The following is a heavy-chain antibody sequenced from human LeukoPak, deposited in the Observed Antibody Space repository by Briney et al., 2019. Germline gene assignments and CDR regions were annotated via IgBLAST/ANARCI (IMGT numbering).Heavy chain of an antibody. CDR2: ISAYNGNT. J-gene: IGHJ4*02. Sequence: ASVKVSCKASGYTFTSYGISWVRQAPGQGLEWMGWISAYNGNTNYAQKRQGRVTMTTDTSTSTAYMELRSLRSDDTAVYYCARGGPYDSSGYYKLRYWGQGTLVTVSS. V-gene: IGHV1-18*01. CDR1: GYTFTSYG. CDR3: ARGGPYDSSGYYKLRY. D-gene: IGHD3-22*01.